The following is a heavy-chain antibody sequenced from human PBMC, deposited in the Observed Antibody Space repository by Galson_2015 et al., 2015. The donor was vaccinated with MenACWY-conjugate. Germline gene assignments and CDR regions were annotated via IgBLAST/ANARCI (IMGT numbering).Heavy chain of an antibody. D-gene: IGHD3-9*01. V-gene: IGHV3-48*04. CDR2: ISSSSYTI. CDR1: GFTFSTYS. CDR3: ARRVCNILTGYNYYGMDV. Sequence: SLRLSCAASGFTFSTYSMNWVRQAPGKGLEWVSYISSSSYTIYYADSVKGRFTISRDDARNSLYLQMNSLRADDTAVYYCARRVCNILTGYNYYGMDVWGQRTTVTVSS. J-gene: IGHJ6*02.